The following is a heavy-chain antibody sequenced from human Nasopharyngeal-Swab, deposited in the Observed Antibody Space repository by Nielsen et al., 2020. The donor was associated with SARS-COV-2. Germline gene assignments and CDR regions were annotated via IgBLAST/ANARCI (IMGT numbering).Heavy chain of an antibody. CDR2: IWYDGSNK. CDR3: SRVVSGSSWTFDY. J-gene: IGHJ4*02. D-gene: IGHD6-13*01. V-gene: IGHV3-33*01. Sequence: GESLKISCAASGFTISSYGMPWVRQAQGKGLEWVAVIWYDGSNKYYADSVKGRFTISRDTSKNTLYLQMNSLRAEDTAVYYCSRVVSGSSWTFDYWGQGTLVTVSS. CDR1: GFTISSYG.